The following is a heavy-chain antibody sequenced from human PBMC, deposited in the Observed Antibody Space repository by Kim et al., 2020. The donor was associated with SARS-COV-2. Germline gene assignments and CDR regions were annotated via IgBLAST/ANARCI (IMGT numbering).Heavy chain of an antibody. J-gene: IGHJ4*02. V-gene: IGHV4-31*03. CDR1: GGSISSGGYY. Sequence: SETLSLTCTVSGGSISSGGYYWSWIRQHPGKGLEWIGYIYYSGSTYYNPSLKSRVTISVDTSKNQFSLKLSSVTAADTAVYYCARDSSGHHATTGSFDYWGQGTLVTVSS. D-gene: IGHD3-22*01. CDR3: ARDSSGHHATTGSFDY. CDR2: IYYSGST.